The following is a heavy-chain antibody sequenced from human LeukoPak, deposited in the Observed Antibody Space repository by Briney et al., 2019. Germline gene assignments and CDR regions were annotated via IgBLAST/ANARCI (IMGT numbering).Heavy chain of an antibody. CDR2: VSHSGHT. CDR3: ARDYYDSSAVV. V-gene: IGHV4-34*01. D-gene: IGHD3-22*01. CDR1: GGSLSAYY. Sequence: SETLSLTCGVYGGSLSAYYWTWIRQTPGKGLEWIGEVSHSGHTEYNPSLKSRVTISVDTSKNQFSLKLSSVTAADTAVYYCARDYYDSSAVVWGQGTMVTVSS. J-gene: IGHJ3*01.